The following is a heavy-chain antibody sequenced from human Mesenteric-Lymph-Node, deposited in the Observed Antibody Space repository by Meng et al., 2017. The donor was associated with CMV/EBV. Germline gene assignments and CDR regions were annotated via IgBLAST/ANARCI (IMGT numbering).Heavy chain of an antibody. Sequence: ASVKVSCKASGYTFTTYRITWVRQAPGQGLEWMGWISPYNGYTDYAHKLQDRVTMTTDTSTRTAYMELRSLGSDDTAVYYCARHYGGNDYWGQGILVTVSS. D-gene: IGHD4/OR15-4a*01. CDR1: GYTFTTYR. CDR2: ISPYNGYT. CDR3: ARHYGGNDY. J-gene: IGHJ4*02. V-gene: IGHV1-18*01.